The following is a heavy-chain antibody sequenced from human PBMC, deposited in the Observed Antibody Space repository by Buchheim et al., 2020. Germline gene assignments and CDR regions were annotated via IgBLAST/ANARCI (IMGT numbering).Heavy chain of an antibody. CDR3: ARVSQTYYDFWSGYSDWFDP. D-gene: IGHD3-3*01. V-gene: IGHV1-8*01. J-gene: IGHJ5*02. CDR1: GYTFTSYD. Sequence: QVQLVQSGAEVKKPGASVKVSCKASGYTFTSYDINLVRHATGQGLEWMGWMNPNSGNTGYALKFQGRVTMTRNTSISTAYMELSSLRSEDTAVYYCARVSQTYYDFWSGYSDWFDPWGQGTL. CDR2: MNPNSGNT.